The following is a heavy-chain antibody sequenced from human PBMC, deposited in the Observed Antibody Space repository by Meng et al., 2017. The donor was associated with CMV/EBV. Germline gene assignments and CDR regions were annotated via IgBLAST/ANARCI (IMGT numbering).Heavy chain of an antibody. Sequence: SETLSLTCTVSGGSVSSGSYYWSWIRQPPGKGLEWIGYTYYSGSTNYNPSLKSRVTISVDTSKNQFSLKLSSVTAADTAVYYCARPSRIFGVVPLMDVWGQGTTVTVSS. J-gene: IGHJ6*02. CDR3: ARPSRIFGVVPLMDV. D-gene: IGHD3-3*02. CDR2: TYYSGST. CDR1: GGSVSSGSYY. V-gene: IGHV4-61*01.